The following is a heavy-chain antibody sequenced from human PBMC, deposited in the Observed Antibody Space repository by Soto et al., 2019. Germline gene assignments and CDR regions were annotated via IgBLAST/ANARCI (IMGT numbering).Heavy chain of an antibody. CDR2: ISYDGSNK. CDR1: GFTFSSYG. D-gene: IGHD6-6*01. V-gene: IGHV3-30*18. J-gene: IGHJ4*02. Sequence: QVQLVESGGGVVQPGRSLRLSCAASGFTFSSYGMHWVRQAPGKGLEWVAVISYDGSNKYYADSVKGRFTISRDNSKNTLYLQMNSLRAEDTAVYYCAKGDLYSSSSTEFDYWGQGTLVTVSS. CDR3: AKGDLYSSSSTEFDY.